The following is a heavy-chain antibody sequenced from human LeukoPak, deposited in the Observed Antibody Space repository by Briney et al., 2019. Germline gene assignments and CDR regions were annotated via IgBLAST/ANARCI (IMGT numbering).Heavy chain of an antibody. CDR3: ARQPLGGYYFDY. CDR1: GGHISSYY. D-gene: IGHD7-27*01. V-gene: IGHV4-59*08. Sequence: SETLSLTCTVSGGHISSYYWSWIRQPPGKGLEWIADIYYSGSSTYNSSLRSRVTISIDMPENQFSLKLTSVTAADTAVYYCARQPLGGYYFDYWGQGTLVAVSS. CDR2: IYYSGSS. J-gene: IGHJ4*02.